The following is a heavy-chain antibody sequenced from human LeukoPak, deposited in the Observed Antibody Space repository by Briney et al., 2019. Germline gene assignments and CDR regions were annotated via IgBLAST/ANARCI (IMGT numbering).Heavy chain of an antibody. D-gene: IGHD6-13*01. CDR3: ARALYSASWSY. CDR2: IYNSGNT. J-gene: IGHJ4*02. CDR1: GGSISNYY. Sequence: SETLSLTCTVSGGSISNYYWTWIRQPPGKGLESIGCIYNSGNTNYNPSLKSRVTISVDTSKNQFSLELSSVTTSDTAVYYCARALYSASWSYWGPGTLVTVSS. V-gene: IGHV4-59*01.